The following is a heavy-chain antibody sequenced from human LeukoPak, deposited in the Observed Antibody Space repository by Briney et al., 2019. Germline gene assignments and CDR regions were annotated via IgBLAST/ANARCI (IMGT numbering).Heavy chain of an antibody. CDR1: GFTFSGST. CDR3: ARQQWLDGAYYFDY. J-gene: IGHJ4*02. Sequence: GRSLRLSCAASGFTFSGSTMNWVRQAPGKGLEWVSFISTSSSYIYYADSVRGRSTISRDNAKNSLYLQMNSLRAEDTAVYYCARQQWLDGAYYFDYWGQGTLVTVSS. D-gene: IGHD6-19*01. V-gene: IGHV3-21*01. CDR2: ISTSSSYI.